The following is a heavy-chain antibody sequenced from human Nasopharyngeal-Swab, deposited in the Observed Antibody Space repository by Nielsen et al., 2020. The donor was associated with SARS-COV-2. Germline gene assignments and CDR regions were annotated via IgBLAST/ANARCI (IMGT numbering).Heavy chain of an antibody. Sequence: SVKVSCKASGGTFSSYAIGWVRQAPGQGLEWMGGIIPIFGTANYAQKFQGRVTITADESTSTAYMELSSLRSEDTAVYYCGSYSESIDDAFDIWGQGTMVTVSS. CDR1: GGTFSSYA. CDR2: IIPIFGTA. V-gene: IGHV1-69*13. CDR3: GSYSESIDDAFDI. D-gene: IGHD6-6*01. J-gene: IGHJ3*02.